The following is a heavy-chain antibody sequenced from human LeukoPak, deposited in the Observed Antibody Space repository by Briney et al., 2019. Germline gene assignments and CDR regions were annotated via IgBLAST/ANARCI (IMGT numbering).Heavy chain of an antibody. V-gene: IGHV3-48*01. J-gene: IGHJ6*03. CDR2: ISSSSSTI. Sequence: SGGSLRLSCVASGFSFSGYAIHWVRQAPGKGLEWVSYISSSSSTIYYADSVKGRFTISRDNAKNSLYLQMNSLRAEDTAVYYCARLRLPYYYYYYMDVWGKGTTVTVSS. CDR3: ARLRLPYYYYYYMDV. CDR1: GFSFSGYA.